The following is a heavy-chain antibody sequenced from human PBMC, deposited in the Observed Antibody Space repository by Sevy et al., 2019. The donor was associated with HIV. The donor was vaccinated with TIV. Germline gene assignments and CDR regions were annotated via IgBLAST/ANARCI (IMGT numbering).Heavy chain of an antibody. CDR3: SREGCAKPHDY. V-gene: IGHV3-23*01. CDR2: LSFGCGEI. Sequence: GGSLRLSCAASGFTFSKYSMSWVRQPPGKGLEWVSTLSFGCGEINYADSVKGRFTISRDNSKSSVYLQMNNLRPEDTAVYYCSREGCAKPHDYWGQGTLVTVSS. D-gene: IGHD2-2*02. CDR1: GFTFSKYS. J-gene: IGHJ4*02.